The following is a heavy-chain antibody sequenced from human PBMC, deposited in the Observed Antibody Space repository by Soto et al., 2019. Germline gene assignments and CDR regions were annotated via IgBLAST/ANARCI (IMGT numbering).Heavy chain of an antibody. V-gene: IGHV3-33*01. D-gene: IGHD3-10*01. CDR2: IWFDGSKK. Sequence: GEWLRVSCAAAGKKFSSYVMHWVGQSPGKGLEWVAVIWFDGSKKYYVDSVKGRFTISRDNSNNTLYLQMNSLRAEDTGVYYCARELLYGSGSRNFHYYRMDVWGQGTTVNVSS. CDR1: GKKFSSYV. CDR3: ARELLYGSGSRNFHYYRMDV. J-gene: IGHJ6*02.